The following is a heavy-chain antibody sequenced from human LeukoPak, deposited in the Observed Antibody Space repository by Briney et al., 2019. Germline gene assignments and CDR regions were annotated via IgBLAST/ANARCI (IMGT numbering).Heavy chain of an antibody. V-gene: IGHV3-23*01. D-gene: IGHD6-19*01. CDR2: ISGSGGGT. Sequence: SGGSLRLSYAASGFTFSNYAMTWVRQAPGKGLEWVSVISGSGGGTKYADSVKGRFTISRDNSKNTLYLQTNSLRAEDTAVYYCEKVQAASSGWFFVFWGQGTLVTVSS. J-gene: IGHJ4*02. CDR3: EKVQAASSGWFFVF. CDR1: GFTFSNYA.